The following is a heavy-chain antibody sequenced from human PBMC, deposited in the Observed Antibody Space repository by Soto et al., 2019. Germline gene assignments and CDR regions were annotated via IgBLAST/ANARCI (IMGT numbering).Heavy chain of an antibody. CDR3: VTRGVGVVRLDN. J-gene: IGHJ4*02. CDR1: GLSLSNTY. D-gene: IGHD1-26*01. Sequence: EVQLVESGGGLVKPGGSLRLSCAASGLSLSNTYMDWVRQAPGQGLEWVGRIGSKLDGGREDYAAPAKGRFSISRDDSKNTLYLQLDSLKSEDAGVYYCVTRGVGVVRLDNWGQGTLVTVSS. CDR2: IGSKLDGGRE. V-gene: IGHV3-15*07.